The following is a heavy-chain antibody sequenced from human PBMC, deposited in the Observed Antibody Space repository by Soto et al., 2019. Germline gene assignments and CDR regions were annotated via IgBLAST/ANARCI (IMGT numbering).Heavy chain of an antibody. CDR3: GKVLVGATGHTDSDS. D-gene: IGHD2-15*01. Sequence: SETLSLTCTVSGGSIYRSGYYWGWIRQPPGRGLEWIGNIDDNGVTYSNPSLKSRVTISRDTSKNQFSLKLTSVTAADTALYYCGKVLVGATGHTDSDSWGPGTLVAVSS. CDR1: GGSIYRSGYY. J-gene: IGHJ4*02. CDR2: IDDNGVT. V-gene: IGHV4-39*01.